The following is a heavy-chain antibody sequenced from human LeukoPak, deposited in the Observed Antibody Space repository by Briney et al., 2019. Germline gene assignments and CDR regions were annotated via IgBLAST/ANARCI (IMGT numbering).Heavy chain of an antibody. CDR3: ARDGGSGSYYNGGDDAFDI. CDR2: ISSSSSTI. D-gene: IGHD3-10*01. J-gene: IGHJ3*02. V-gene: IGHV3-48*01. Sequence: GGPLRLSCAASGFTFSSYSMNWVRQAPGKGLEWVSYISSSSSTIYYADSVKGRFTISRDNAKNSLYLQMNSLRAEDTAVYYCARDGGSGSYYNGGDDAFDIWGQGTMVTVSS. CDR1: GFTFSSYS.